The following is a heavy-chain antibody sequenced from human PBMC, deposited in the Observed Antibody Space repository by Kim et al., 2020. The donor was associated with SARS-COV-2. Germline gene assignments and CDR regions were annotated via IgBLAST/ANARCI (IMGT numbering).Heavy chain of an antibody. CDR2: IYYSGST. J-gene: IGHJ6*02. CDR1: GGSISSYY. D-gene: IGHD6-19*01. CDR3: ARAWAVAGPYYYYGMVV. V-gene: IGHV4-59*01. Sequence: SETLSLTCTVSGGSISSYYWSWIRQPPGKGLEWIGYIYYSGSTNYNPSLKSRVTISVETSKNQFSLKLSCVTAADTAVYYCARAWAVAGPYYYYGMVVWGQGTTFTVSS.